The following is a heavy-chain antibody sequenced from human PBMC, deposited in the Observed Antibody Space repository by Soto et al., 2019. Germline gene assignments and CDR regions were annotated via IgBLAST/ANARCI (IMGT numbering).Heavy chain of an antibody. J-gene: IGHJ5*02. CDR3: ARRSESSGGWLP. V-gene: IGHV4-39*01. D-gene: IGHD6-19*01. CDR2: IYYRGST. CDR1: GGSISSSFYY. Sequence: QLQLQESGPGLVKPSETLSLICTVSGGSISSSFYYWGWIRQPPGKGLEWIGSIYYRGSTYYNPSFKSRVTISVDTSKNQFSLMLSTVTAADTAVYYCARRSESSGGWLPCGQGTLVSVSS.